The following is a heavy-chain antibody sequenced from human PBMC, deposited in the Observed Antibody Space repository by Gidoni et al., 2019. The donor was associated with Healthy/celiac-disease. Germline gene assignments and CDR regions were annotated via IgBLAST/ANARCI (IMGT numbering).Heavy chain of an antibody. J-gene: IGHJ4*02. CDR2: IWYDGSNK. Sequence: QVQLVESGGGVVQPGRSLSLSCAAAGSTFSSYGMHWVRQAPGKGLEWVAVIWYDGSNKYYADSVKGRFTISRDNSKNTLYLQMNSLRAEDTAVYYCARDGRRGDFDYWGQGTLVTVSS. CDR1: GSTFSSYG. V-gene: IGHV3-33*01. CDR3: ARDGRRGDFDY.